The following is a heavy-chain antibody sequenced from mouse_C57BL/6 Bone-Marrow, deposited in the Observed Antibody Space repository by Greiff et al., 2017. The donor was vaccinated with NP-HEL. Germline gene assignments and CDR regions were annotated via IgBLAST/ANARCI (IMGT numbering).Heavy chain of an antibody. Sequence: EVMLVESGGGLVKPGGSLKLSCAASGFTFSDYGMHWVRQAPEKGLEWVAYISSGSSTIYYADTVKGRFTISRDNAMNTLFLQMTSLRSEDTAMYYCANDGHGAYWGQGTLVTVSA. CDR1: GFTFSDYG. V-gene: IGHV5-17*01. J-gene: IGHJ3*01. CDR3: ANDGHGAY. D-gene: IGHD2-3*01. CDR2: ISSGSSTI.